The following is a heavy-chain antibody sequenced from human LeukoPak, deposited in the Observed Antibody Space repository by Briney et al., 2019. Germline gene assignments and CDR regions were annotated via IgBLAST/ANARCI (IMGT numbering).Heavy chain of an antibody. J-gene: IGHJ5*02. D-gene: IGHD3-16*01. V-gene: IGHV3-23*01. CDR1: GITLSNYG. Sequence: GGSLRLSCAVSGITLSNYGMSWVRQVPGKGLEWVAGISDSGGSTKYADSVKGRFTISRDNPKNTLFLQMNSLRADDTAVYFCAKRGVVIRVFLVGFHKEAYYESWGQGALVTVSS. CDR3: AKRGVVIRVFLVGFHKEAYYES. CDR2: ISDSGGST.